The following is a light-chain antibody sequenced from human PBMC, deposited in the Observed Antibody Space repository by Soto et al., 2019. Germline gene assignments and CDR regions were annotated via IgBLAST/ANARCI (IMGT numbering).Light chain of an antibody. CDR1: QSVSSN. Sequence: DIVMTQSSATLSVSPGERATLSCRASQSVSSNLAWYQQKPGQAPRLLIYGASTRATGIPARFSGSGSGTEFTLTISSLQSEDFAVYYCQQYNNWPLTFGQGTKVDIK. CDR3: QQYNNWPLT. CDR2: GAS. V-gene: IGKV3-15*01. J-gene: IGKJ1*01.